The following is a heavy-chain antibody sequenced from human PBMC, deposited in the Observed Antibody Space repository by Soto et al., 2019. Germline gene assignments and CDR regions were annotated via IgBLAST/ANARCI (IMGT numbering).Heavy chain of an antibody. J-gene: IGHJ6*02. Sequence: PGESLKISCKGSGYSFTNYWISWVRQMPGKGLEWMGRIDPSDSYTNYSPSFQGHVTISADKSISTAYLQWSSLKPSDSAMYYCSKQNDYALLGMDVWGQGTTVTVSS. CDR3: SKQNDYALLGMDV. CDR1: GYSFTNYW. CDR2: IDPSDSYT. V-gene: IGHV5-10-1*01. D-gene: IGHD4-17*01.